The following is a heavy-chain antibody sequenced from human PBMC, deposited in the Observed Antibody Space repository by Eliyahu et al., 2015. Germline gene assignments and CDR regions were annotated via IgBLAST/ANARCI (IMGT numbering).Heavy chain of an antibody. CDR3: ARVQVVDIVATITSWFDP. CDR2: IYYSGST. Sequence: QVQLQESGPGLVKPSQTLSLTCTVXGGSXSSGGXYWSWIRQHPGKGLEWIGYIYYSGSTYYNPSLKSRVTISVDTSKNQFSLKLSSVTAADTAVYYCARVQVVDIVATITSWFDPWGQGTLVTVSS. J-gene: IGHJ5*02. CDR1: GGSXSSGGXY. D-gene: IGHD5-12*01. V-gene: IGHV4-31*03.